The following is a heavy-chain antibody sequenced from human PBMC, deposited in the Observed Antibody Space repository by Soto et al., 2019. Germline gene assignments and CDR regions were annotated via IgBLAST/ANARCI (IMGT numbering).Heavy chain of an antibody. CDR1: VFTFSIYS. D-gene: IGHD3-10*01. J-gene: IGHJ6*01. V-gene: IGHV3-21*01. Sequence: PRGSLRISCASSVFTFSIYSMTWVRQAPGKGLEWVSSISSSSSYIYYADSVKGRFTISRDNAKNSLYLQMNSLRAEDTAVYYCVRGTVSGSQGYYYYGMDVWGQGTTVTVSS. CDR3: VRGTVSGSQGYYYYGMDV. CDR2: ISSSSSYI.